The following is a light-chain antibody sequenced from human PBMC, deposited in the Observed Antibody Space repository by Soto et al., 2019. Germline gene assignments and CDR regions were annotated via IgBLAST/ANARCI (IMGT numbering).Light chain of an antibody. CDR1: SSNIGAGFD. V-gene: IGLV1-40*01. CDR3: QSYDISLRGNV. CDR2: GNT. Sequence: VLTQPPSVSGAPGQRVIMSCTGSSSNIGAGFDVHWYQQLPGSAPTLLIYGNTNRPTGVPDRFSGSKGGTSASLTITGLQADDEADYYCQSYDISLRGNVFGPGTKLTVL. J-gene: IGLJ1*01.